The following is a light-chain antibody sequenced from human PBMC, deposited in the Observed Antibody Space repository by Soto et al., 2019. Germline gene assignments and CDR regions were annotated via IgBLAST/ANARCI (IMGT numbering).Light chain of an antibody. CDR1: SSNIGAGFD. V-gene: IGLV1-40*01. CDR3: QSYDISLRGNV. CDR2: GNT. Sequence: VLTQPPSVSGAPGQRVIMSCTGSSSNIGAGFDVHWYQQLPGSAPTLLIYGNTNRPTGVPDRFSGSKGGTSASLTITGLQADDEADYYCQSYDISLRGNVFGPGTKLTVL. J-gene: IGLJ1*01.